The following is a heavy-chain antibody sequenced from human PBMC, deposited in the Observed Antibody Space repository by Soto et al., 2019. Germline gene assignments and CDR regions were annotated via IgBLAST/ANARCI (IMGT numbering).Heavy chain of an antibody. J-gene: IGHJ4*02. D-gene: IGHD6-6*01. CDR3: ARVLYSSSARYFDS. V-gene: IGHV3-21*01. CDR1: GFTFSSYS. CDR2: ISSSSSYI. Sequence: EVQLVESGGGLVKPGGSLRLSCAASGFTFSSYSMNWVRQAPGKGLEWVSSISSSSSYIYYADSVKGRFTISRDNAKNALYLQMNSLTAEDTAGYNFARVLYSSSARYFDSWGQGTLVTVSS.